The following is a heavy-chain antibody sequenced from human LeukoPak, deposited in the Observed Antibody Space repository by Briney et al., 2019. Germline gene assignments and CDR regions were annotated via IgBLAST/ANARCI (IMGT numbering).Heavy chain of an antibody. CDR3: ATIKRGSIFGYFDF. Sequence: PSETQSLTCTVSGGSISTHYWSWIRQPPGKGLEWIGYVLDSERTKDNPSLKSRATLSADTSKNQFSLRLTSVTAADSAVYYCATIKRGSIFGYFDFWGQGVLVTVFS. V-gene: IGHV4-59*11. D-gene: IGHD5-18*01. CDR1: GGSISTHY. CDR2: VLDSERT. J-gene: IGHJ4*02.